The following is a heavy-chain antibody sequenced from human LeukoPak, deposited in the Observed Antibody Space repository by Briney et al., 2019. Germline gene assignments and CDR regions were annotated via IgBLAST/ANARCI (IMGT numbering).Heavy chain of an antibody. CDR2: ISGSGDNT. CDR3: TKDLALYTGPYSGSFYSPIDC. J-gene: IGHJ4*02. CDR1: GFTFSNYA. D-gene: IGHD1-26*01. Sequence: GGSLRLSCAASGFTFSNYAMSWVRQAPGKGLEWVSSISGSGDNTYYADSVKGRFTISRDNFKNTLYVQMNSLKAEDTAVYYCTKDLALYTGPYSGSFYSPIDCWGQGTLVTVSX. V-gene: IGHV3-23*01.